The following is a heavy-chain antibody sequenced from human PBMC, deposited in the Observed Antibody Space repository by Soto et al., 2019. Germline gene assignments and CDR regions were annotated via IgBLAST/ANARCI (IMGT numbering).Heavy chain of an antibody. V-gene: IGHV1-18*01. Sequence: QVPLVQSGAEVKKPGAAVKVSCEGSGYAFTTYGITWVRQAPGQGLEWMGWISAHNGNTNYAQKLQGRVTVTRDTSTSTAYMELRSLRSDDTAVYYCARGRYGDYWGQGALVTVSS. CDR2: ISAHNGNT. J-gene: IGHJ4*02. CDR1: GYAFTTYG. CDR3: ARGRYGDY. D-gene: IGHD1-1*01.